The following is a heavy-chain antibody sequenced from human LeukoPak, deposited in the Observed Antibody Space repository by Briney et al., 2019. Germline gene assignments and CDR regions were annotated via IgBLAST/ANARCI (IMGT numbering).Heavy chain of an antibody. D-gene: IGHD3-10*01. J-gene: IGHJ4*02. V-gene: IGHV4-59*01. Sequence: SETLSLTCTVSGGSISSYYWSWIRQPPGKGLEGIGYIYYSGSTNYNPSLKSRVTISVDTSKNQFSLKLSSVTAADTAVYYCARVVTMVRGTSSLFDYWGQGTLVTVSS. CDR1: GGSISSYY. CDR3: ARVVTMVRGTSSLFDY. CDR2: IYYSGST.